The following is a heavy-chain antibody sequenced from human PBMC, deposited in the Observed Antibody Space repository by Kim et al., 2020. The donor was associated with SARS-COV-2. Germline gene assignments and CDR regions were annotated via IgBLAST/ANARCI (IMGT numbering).Heavy chain of an antibody. V-gene: IGHV3-9*01. D-gene: IGHD3-10*01. CDR2: ITWKSNDV. CDR1: GFNFDDYG. Sequence: GGSLRLSCAASGFNFDDYGMHWVRQAPGKGLEWVSGITWKSNDVGYADSVKGRFTISRDNAKKSLYLQMNSLRTEDTALYYCAKARGFYYSGSGSCPDYWGQGTLVTVSS. CDR3: AKARGFYYSGSGSCPDY. J-gene: IGHJ4*02.